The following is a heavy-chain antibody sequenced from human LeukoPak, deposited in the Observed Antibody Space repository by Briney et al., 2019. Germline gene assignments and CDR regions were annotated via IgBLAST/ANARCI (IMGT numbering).Heavy chain of an antibody. V-gene: IGHV4-34*01. CDR2: INHSGST. D-gene: IGHD6-13*01. CDR1: GGSFSGYY. J-gene: IGHJ6*03. Sequence: PSETLSLTCAVYGGSFSGYYWSWIRQPPRKGLEWMGEINHSGSTNYNPSLKSRVTISVDTSKNQFYLELSSVTAADTAVYYCARGDSSSWSMYYYYYMDVWGKGTTVTVSS. CDR3: ARGDSSSWSMYYYYYMDV.